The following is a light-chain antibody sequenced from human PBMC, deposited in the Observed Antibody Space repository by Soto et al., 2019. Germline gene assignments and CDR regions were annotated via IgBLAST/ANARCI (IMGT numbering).Light chain of an antibody. Sequence: PGERVTISFRASQSVSSSYLTWYQQKPGQAPRLLIYGAYTRATSITARFSGSGSGTDFTLTISSLQSEDFAVYYCQQYNDWPPAFGEGTQVEIK. CDR3: QQYNDWPPA. V-gene: IGKV3D-15*01. J-gene: IGKJ4*01. CDR2: GAY. CDR1: QSVSSSY.